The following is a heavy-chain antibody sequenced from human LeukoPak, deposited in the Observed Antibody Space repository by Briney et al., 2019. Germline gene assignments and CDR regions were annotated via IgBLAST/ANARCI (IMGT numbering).Heavy chain of an antibody. D-gene: IGHD3-22*01. CDR2: ISGSGGKA. Sequence: GGSLRLSCAASGFTFSSFAMNWVRQAPGKGLEWVSVISGSGGKAYYADSVKGRFTLSRDNSNRTLFLEMSSLRVEDTAVYYCAREGTYYDSSGYYVSWGQGTLVTVSA. V-gene: IGHV3-23*01. CDR1: GFTFSSFA. CDR3: AREGTYYDSSGYYVS. J-gene: IGHJ5*02.